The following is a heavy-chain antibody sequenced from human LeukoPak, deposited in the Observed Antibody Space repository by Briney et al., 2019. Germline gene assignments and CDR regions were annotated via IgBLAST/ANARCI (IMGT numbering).Heavy chain of an antibody. CDR1: GFTFSSYG. J-gene: IGHJ5*02. CDR3: AKDPVSPDWFDP. CDR2: IRYDGSNK. V-gene: IGHV3-30*02. Sequence: GGSLRLSCAASGFTFSSYGMHWVRQAPGKGLEWVAFIRYDGSNKYYADSVKGRFTISRDNSKNTLYLQMNSLRAEDTAVYYCAKDPVSPDWFDPWGQGTLVTVSS.